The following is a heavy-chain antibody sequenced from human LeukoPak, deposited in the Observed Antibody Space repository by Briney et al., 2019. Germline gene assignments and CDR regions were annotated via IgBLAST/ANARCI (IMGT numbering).Heavy chain of an antibody. CDR3: ARANYDFWSGYYYYYYYMDV. J-gene: IGHJ6*03. CDR2: MNPNRGNT. V-gene: IGHV1-8*01. CDR1: GYTFTSYD. D-gene: IGHD3-3*01. Sequence: GASVKVSCKASGYTFTSYDINWVRQATGQGLEWMGWMNPNRGNTGYAQKFQGRVTMTRNTAISTAYMELSSLRSEDTAVYYCARANYDFWSGYYYYYYYMDVWGKGTTVTVSS.